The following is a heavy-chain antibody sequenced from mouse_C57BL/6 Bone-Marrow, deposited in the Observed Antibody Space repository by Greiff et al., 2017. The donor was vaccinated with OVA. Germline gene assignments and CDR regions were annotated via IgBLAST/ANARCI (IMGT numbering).Heavy chain of an antibody. CDR3: ARRPPRYGDWFAY. CDR2: IDPSDSYT. D-gene: IGHD1-1*01. Sequence: QVQLQQPGAELVKPGASVKLSCKASGYTFTSYWMQWVKQRPGQGLEWIGEIDPSDSYTNYNQKFKGKATLTVDTSSSTAYMQLSSLTSEDSAVYYCARRPPRYGDWFAYWGQGTLVTVSA. J-gene: IGHJ3*01. V-gene: IGHV1-50*01. CDR1: GYTFTSYW.